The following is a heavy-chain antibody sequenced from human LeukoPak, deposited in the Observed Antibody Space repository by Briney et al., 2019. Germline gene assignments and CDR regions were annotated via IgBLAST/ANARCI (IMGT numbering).Heavy chain of an antibody. Sequence: GRSLRLSCAASGFTFSSYAMHWVRQAPGKGLEWVAVISYDGSNKYYADSVKGRFTISRDNSKNTLYLQMNSLRAEDTAVYYCASGGLGYCSSTSCLRYSGYVNFDYWGQGTLVTVSS. V-gene: IGHV3-30-3*01. CDR3: ASGGLGYCSSTSCLRYSGYVNFDY. D-gene: IGHD2-2*01. CDR1: GFTFSSYA. J-gene: IGHJ4*02. CDR2: ISYDGSNK.